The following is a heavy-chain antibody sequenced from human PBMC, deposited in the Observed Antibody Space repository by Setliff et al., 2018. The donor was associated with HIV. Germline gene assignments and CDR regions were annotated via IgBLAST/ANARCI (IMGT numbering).Heavy chain of an antibody. V-gene: IGHV4-34*01. CDR3: ARRRWELLKRGAAFDI. Sequence: SETLSLTCAVYGGSFSGYYWSWIRQPPGKGLEWIGEINHSGRTNYNPSLKSRVTISVDTSKNQFSLKLSSVTAADTAVYYCARRRWELLKRGAAFDIWGQGTMVTVSS. CDR2: INHSGRT. D-gene: IGHD1-26*01. J-gene: IGHJ3*02. CDR1: GGSFSGYY.